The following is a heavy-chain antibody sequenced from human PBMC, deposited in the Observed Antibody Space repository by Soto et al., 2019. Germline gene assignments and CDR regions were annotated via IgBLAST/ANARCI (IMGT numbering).Heavy chain of an antibody. Sequence: QITLKESGPTLVKPTQTLTLTCTFSGFSVITSGVGVGWIRQPPGKALEWLALIYWDDNKRYSASLGSRLTXAXXTSRNQVFLTMTNMDPVDTAPYCCVHNVGATPLDVWGQGTTVTVSS. J-gene: IGHJ6*02. D-gene: IGHD1-26*01. CDR2: IYWDDNK. V-gene: IGHV2-5*02. CDR1: GFSVITSGVG. CDR3: VHNVGATPLDV.